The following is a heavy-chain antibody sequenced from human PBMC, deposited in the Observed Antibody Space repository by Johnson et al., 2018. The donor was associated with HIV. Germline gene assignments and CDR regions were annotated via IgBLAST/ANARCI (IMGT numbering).Heavy chain of an antibody. CDR1: GFTFSNAW. J-gene: IGHJ3*02. Sequence: AQLVESGGGLVKPGGSLRLSCAASGFTFSNAWMSWVRQAPGKGLEWVGRIKSKTDGGTTDYAAPVKGRFTISRDDSKNTLYLQMNSLKTEDTAVYYCTTDQYYYDSSGYPRDAFDIWGQGTMVTVSS. CDR3: TTDQYYYDSSGYPRDAFDI. CDR2: IKSKTDGGTT. D-gene: IGHD3-22*01. V-gene: IGHV3-15*01.